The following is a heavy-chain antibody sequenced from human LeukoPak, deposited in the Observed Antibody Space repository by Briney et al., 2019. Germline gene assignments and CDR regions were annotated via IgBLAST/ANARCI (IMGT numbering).Heavy chain of an antibody. J-gene: IGHJ4*02. V-gene: IGHV3-21*01. CDR2: ISSSSSYI. CDR3: AKAGAGVVQSYFDH. CDR1: GFTFSSYS. D-gene: IGHD2-8*02. Sequence: GGSLRLSCAASGFTFSSYSMNWVRQAPGKGLEWVSSISSSSSYIYYADSVKGRFTISRDNAKNSLYLQMKSLRVEDTAVYHCAKAGAGVVQSYFDHWGQGILVTVSS.